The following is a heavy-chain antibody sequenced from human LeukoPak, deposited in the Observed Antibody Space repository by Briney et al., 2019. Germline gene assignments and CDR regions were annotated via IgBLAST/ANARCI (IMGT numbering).Heavy chain of an antibody. CDR2: ISSRSFTI. Sequence: PGGSLRLSSAASGFTFSSYAMSWVRQAPGKGLDWVSYISSRSFTIYYADSVKGRFTISRDNAKNSLYLEMNSLRDEDTAVYYCARSVIAVAGYDAFDIWGQGTVVTVSS. V-gene: IGHV3-48*02. CDR1: GFTFSSYA. CDR3: ARSVIAVAGYDAFDI. J-gene: IGHJ3*02. D-gene: IGHD6-19*01.